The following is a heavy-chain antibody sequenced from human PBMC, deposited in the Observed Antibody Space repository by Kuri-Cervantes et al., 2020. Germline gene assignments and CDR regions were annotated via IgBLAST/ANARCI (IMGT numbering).Heavy chain of an antibody. D-gene: IGHD6-19*01. Sequence: GGSLRLSCAASGFTFSSSWMHWVRQAPGKGLEWVAVISYDGSNKYYADSVKGRFTISRDNSKNTLYLQMNSLRAEDTAVYYCARYSSGWSGYYYYGMDVWGRGTTVTVSS. CDR2: ISYDGSNK. CDR1: GFTFSSSW. CDR3: ARYSSGWSGYYYYGMDV. J-gene: IGHJ6*02. V-gene: IGHV3-30-3*01.